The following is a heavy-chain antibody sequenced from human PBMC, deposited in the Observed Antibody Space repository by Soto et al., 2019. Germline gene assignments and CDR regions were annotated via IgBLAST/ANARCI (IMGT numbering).Heavy chain of an antibody. CDR1: GFTFSSYA. Sequence: EVQLLESGGGLVQPGGSVKLSCAASGFTFSSYAMSWVRQAPGQGLEWVSAISGSGGSTYYADSVKGRFTISRDNAKKTVYLQMNSLRAEDTAVYYCAKDPDIVVVPAATEYDYWGQGTLVTVSS. D-gene: IGHD2-2*01. CDR2: ISGSGGST. V-gene: IGHV3-23*01. J-gene: IGHJ4*02. CDR3: AKDPDIVVVPAATEYDY.